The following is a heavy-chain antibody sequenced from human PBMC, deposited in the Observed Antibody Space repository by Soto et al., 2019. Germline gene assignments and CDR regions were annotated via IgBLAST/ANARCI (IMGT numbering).Heavy chain of an antibody. CDR3: TRDTVQLRFLEWLPPSGPIGGFDP. D-gene: IGHD3-3*01. Sequence: SLRLSCTASGFTFGDYAMIWFRQAPGEGLEWVGFIRSKAYGGTTEYAASVKGRFTISRDDSKGIAYLQMNSLETQDTAVYYCTRDTVQLRFLEWLPPSGPIGGFDPWGQGTLVTVSS. V-gene: IGHV3-49*03. CDR2: IRSKAYGGTT. J-gene: IGHJ5*02. CDR1: GFTFGDYA.